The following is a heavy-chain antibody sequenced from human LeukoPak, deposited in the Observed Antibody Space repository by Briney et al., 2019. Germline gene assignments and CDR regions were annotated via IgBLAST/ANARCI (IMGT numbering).Heavy chain of an antibody. V-gene: IGHV4-31*03. CDR1: GGSISSGGYY. Sequence: PSQTLSLTCTVSGGSISSGGYYWSWIRQHPGKGLEWIGYIYYSGSTYYNPSLKSRVTISVDTSKNQFSLKLSSVTAADTAVYYCARHLMSLAAADPTTFDYWGQGTLVTVSS. CDR3: ARHLMSLAAADPTTFDY. D-gene: IGHD6-13*01. J-gene: IGHJ4*02. CDR2: IYYSGST.